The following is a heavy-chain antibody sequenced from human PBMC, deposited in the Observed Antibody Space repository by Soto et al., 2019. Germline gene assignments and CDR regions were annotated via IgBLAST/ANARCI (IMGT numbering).Heavy chain of an antibody. D-gene: IGHD3-22*01. CDR2: IHNSGSP. CDR1: GASIYNGGYF. J-gene: IGHJ4*02. V-gene: IGHV4-30-4*01. CDR3: ARDYDSSGDY. Sequence: PSETLSLTCSVSGASIYNGGYFWSWIRQSPGKGLEWIGHIHNSGSPYNNPSLKSRVTISADTSKNQFSLKLTSVTAADTAVYYCARDYDSSGDYWGQGTLVTVSS.